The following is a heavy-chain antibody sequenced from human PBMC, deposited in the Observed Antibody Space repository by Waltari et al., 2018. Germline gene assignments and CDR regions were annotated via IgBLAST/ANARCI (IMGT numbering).Heavy chain of an antibody. V-gene: IGHV4-34*01. CDR2: INHSGST. D-gene: IGHD1-7*01. CDR3: ARVRYNWNYDG. CDR1: GGSFSGYY. J-gene: IGHJ4*02. Sequence: QVQLQQWGAGLLKPSETLSLTCAVYGGSFSGYYWSWIRQPPGKGLEWIGEINHSGSTNYNPSRKSRVTISVDTSKNQFALKLSSVTAADTAVYYCARVRYNWNYDGWGQGTLVTVSS.